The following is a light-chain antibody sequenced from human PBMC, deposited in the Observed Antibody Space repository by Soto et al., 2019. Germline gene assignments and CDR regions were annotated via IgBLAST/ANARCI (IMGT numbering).Light chain of an antibody. CDR2: GNT. V-gene: IGLV1-40*01. CDR3: LSFDSSLSVV. J-gene: IGLJ2*01. CDR1: SSNIGEGYD. Sequence: QSVLTQPPSASGAPGQRVPISCTGSSSNIGEGYDVHWYQQLPGRAPKLLIYGNTNRPSGVPDRFSGSKSGTSASLAITGLQAEDEADYYCLSFDSSLSVVFGGGTKLTVL.